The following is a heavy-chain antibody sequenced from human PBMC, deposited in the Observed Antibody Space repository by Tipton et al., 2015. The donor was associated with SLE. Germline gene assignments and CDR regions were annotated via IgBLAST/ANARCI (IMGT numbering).Heavy chain of an antibody. CDR1: GGSFNSSRYY. Sequence: TLSLTCTVSGGSFNSSRYYWAWIRQPPGKALEWIGNIFHTGNTYYNPSLRRRVTIFSDTSKNLISLRLRSVTAADTAVYYCAGDYGSGSYRFDYWGQGILVTVSS. CDR2: IFHTGNT. CDR3: AGDYGSGSYRFDY. V-gene: IGHV4-39*01. J-gene: IGHJ4*02. D-gene: IGHD3-10*01.